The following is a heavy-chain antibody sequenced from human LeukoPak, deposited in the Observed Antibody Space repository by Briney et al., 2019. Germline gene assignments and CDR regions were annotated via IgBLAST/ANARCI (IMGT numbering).Heavy chain of an antibody. CDR3: AREGGYCSGGSCYHRIFDY. J-gene: IGHJ4*02. Sequence: PGGSLRLSCAASGFTFSSYAMSWVRQAPGKGLEWVSAISGSGGSTYYADSVKGRFTISRDNSKNTLYLQMNSLRAEDTAVYYCAREGGYCSGGSCYHRIFDYWGQGTLVTVSS. D-gene: IGHD2-15*01. CDR1: GFTFSSYA. CDR2: ISGSGGST. V-gene: IGHV3-23*01.